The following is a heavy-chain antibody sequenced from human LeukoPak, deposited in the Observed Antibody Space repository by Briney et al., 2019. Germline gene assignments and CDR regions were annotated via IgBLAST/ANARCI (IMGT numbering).Heavy chain of an antibody. CDR1: GGSISTYY. CDR2: IHTSGST. CDR3: AREGSMTARPFVSIDY. D-gene: IGHD6-6*01. J-gene: IGHJ4*02. Sequence: SETLSLTXTVSGGSISTYYWSWIRQSAGKGLEWIGRIHTSGSTDYNPSLESRVTMSVDTSRNQFSLKLSSVTAADTAVYYCAREGSMTARPFVSIDYWGQGTLVTVSS. V-gene: IGHV4-4*07.